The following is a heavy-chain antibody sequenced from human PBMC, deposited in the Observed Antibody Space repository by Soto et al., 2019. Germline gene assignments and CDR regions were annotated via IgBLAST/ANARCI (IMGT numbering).Heavy chain of an antibody. V-gene: IGHV1-69*02. CDR1: GVTFSSST. D-gene: IGHD4-17*01. J-gene: IGHJ6*02. Sequence: QVQLVQSGAEGKKPGSSVKVSCKASGVTFSSSTFSWVRQAPGQGLEWMGRIIPILDIAHYAQKFQGRVTIQADRSTSTSYMELSSLRSEDTAVYYCARSRGDYYYHGMDVWGQGTTVTVSS. CDR3: ARSRGDYYYHGMDV. CDR2: IIPILDIA.